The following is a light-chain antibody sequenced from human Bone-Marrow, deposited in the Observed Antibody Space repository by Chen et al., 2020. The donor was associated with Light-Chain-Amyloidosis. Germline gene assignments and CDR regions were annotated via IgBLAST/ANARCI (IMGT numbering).Light chain of an antibody. J-gene: IGLJ1*01. CDR1: SSDVGGDNH. CDR2: DVT. Sequence: QSALTQPASVSGSPGQSITISCTGTSSDVGGDNHVSWYQQHPDKAPTLVIYDVTNRPSWVPYRFAGSKSGNTAALTISGLQTEDEADYFCSSYTITNTLVFGSGTRVTVL. CDR3: SSYTITNTLV. V-gene: IGLV2-14*01.